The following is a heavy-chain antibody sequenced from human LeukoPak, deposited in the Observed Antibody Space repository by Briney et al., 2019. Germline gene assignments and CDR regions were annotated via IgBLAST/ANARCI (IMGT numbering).Heavy chain of an antibody. D-gene: IGHD2-15*01. CDR2: ISSGSSAI. V-gene: IGHV3-48*01. CDR3: VKAPTWSAAFGF. Sequence: GGSLRLSCAASGFDFSTNSMNWVRQAPGKGLEWVSYISSGSSAIYYADSVKGRFTISRDNAENSLYLQMNSLRVEDTAVYYCVKAPTWSAAFGFWGQGTMVTVSS. CDR1: GFDFSTNS. J-gene: IGHJ3*01.